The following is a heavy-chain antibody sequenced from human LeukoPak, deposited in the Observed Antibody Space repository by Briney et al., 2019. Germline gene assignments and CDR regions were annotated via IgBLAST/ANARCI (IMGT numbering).Heavy chain of an antibody. D-gene: IGHD3-16*02. V-gene: IGHV1-18*01. J-gene: IGHJ4*02. Sequence: ASVKVSCKASGYTFTSYGISWVRQAPGQGLEWMGWISAYNGNTNYAQKLQGRVTMTRDTSISTAYMELSRLRSDDTAVYYCARVLTLWGSYREYYFDYWGQGTLVTVSS. CDR2: ISAYNGNT. CDR1: GYTFTSYG. CDR3: ARVLTLWGSYREYYFDY.